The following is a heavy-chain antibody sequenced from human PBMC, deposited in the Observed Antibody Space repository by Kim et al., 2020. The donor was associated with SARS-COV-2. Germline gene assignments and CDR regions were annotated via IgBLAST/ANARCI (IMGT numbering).Heavy chain of an antibody. CDR2: INHSGST. D-gene: IGHD2-15*01. Sequence: SETLSLTCAVYGGSFSGYYWSWIRQPPGKGLEWIGEINHSGSTNYNPSLKSRVTISVDTSKNQFSLKLSSVTAADTAVYYCARDSPGKVAASPSSAYGMDVWGQGTTVTVSS. J-gene: IGHJ6*02. V-gene: IGHV4-34*01. CDR1: GGSFSGYY. CDR3: ARDSPGKVAASPSSAYGMDV.